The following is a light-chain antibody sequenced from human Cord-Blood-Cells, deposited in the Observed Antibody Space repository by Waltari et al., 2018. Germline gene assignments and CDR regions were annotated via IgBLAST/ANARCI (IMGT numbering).Light chain of an antibody. J-gene: IGLJ3*02. Sequence: NFMLTQPHSVSESPGKTVTISCTRSSGSIASNYVQRYQQRPGSSPPPVIYEDNQRPSGFADRFSGSIDSSSNSASLTISGLKTEDEADYYCQSYDSSNQVFGGGTKLTVL. CDR3: QSYDSSNQV. CDR2: EDN. V-gene: IGLV6-57*01. CDR1: SGSIASNY.